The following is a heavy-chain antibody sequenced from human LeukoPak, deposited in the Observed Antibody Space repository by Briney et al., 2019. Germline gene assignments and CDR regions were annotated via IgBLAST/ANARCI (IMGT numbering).Heavy chain of an antibody. V-gene: IGHV4-61*01. CDR1: GGSVSSGSYY. Sequence: SETLSLTCTVSGGSVSSGSYYWSWIRQPPGKGLEWIGYIYYSGSTNYNPSLKSRVTISVDTSKNQFSLKLSSVTAADTAVYYRARDPMAVAATLDAFDIWGQGTMVTVSS. D-gene: IGHD2-15*01. CDR2: IYYSGST. J-gene: IGHJ3*02. CDR3: ARDPMAVAATLDAFDI.